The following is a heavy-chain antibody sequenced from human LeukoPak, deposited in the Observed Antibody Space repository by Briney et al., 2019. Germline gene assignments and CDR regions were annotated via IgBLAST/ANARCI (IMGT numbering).Heavy chain of an antibody. CDR3: AKRGVVIRVILVGFHYEAYYFES. D-gene: IGHD3/OR15-3a*01. CDR2: ISDSGGST. J-gene: IGHJ4*02. CDR1: GITLSNYG. V-gene: IGHV3-23*01. Sequence: GGSLRLSCAVSGITLSNYGMSWVRQAPGKGLEWVAGISDSGGSTKYADSVKGRVTISRDNPKNTLFLQMNSLRAEDTAVYFCAKRGVVIRVILVGFHYEAYYFESWGQGALVTVSS.